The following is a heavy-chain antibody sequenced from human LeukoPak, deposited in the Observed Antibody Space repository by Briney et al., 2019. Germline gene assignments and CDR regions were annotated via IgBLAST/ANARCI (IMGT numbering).Heavy chain of an antibody. CDR2: IKQDGSEK. D-gene: IGHD6-19*01. CDR3: ARSQWLADRYFDY. CDR1: GFIFSSYW. V-gene: IGHV3-7*03. J-gene: IGHJ4*02. Sequence: GGSLRLSCAASGFIFSSYWMSWVRQAPGKGLEWVANIKQDGSEKYYVDSVKGRFTISRDNAKNSLYLQMNSLRAEDTAVYYCARSQWLADRYFDYWGQGTLVTVSS.